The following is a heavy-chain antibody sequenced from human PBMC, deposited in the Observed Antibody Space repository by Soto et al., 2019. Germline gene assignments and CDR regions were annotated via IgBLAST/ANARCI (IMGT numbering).Heavy chain of an antibody. CDR3: ARDVHPPNIAARRAPERYYYMDV. D-gene: IGHD6-6*01. Sequence: SETLSLTCTVSGGSISSYYWSWIRQPPGKGLEWIGYIYYSGSTNYNPSLKSRVTISVDTSKNQFSLKLSSVTAADTAVYYCARDVHPPNIAARRAPERYYYMDVWGKGTTVTVSS. CDR2: IYYSGST. V-gene: IGHV4-59*01. J-gene: IGHJ6*03. CDR1: GGSISSYY.